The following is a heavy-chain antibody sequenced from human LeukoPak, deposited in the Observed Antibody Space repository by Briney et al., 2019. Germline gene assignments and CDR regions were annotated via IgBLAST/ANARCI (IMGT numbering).Heavy chain of an antibody. CDR3: ARDTTYYESSAYYDSYDI. V-gene: IGHV3-7*01. CDR1: GFSFSMYW. CDR2: IKRDGSER. Sequence: GGSLRLSCEASGFSFSMYWMAWVRQAPGKGLEWLANIKRDGSERHCLDSVRGRFTVSRGNAKNSLYLQLNSLRAEDTAVYFCARDTTYYESSAYYDSYDIWGQGTTVTVSS. D-gene: IGHD3-22*01. J-gene: IGHJ3*02.